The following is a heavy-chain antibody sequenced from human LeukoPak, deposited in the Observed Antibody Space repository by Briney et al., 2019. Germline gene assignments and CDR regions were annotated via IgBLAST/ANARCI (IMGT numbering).Heavy chain of an antibody. Sequence: GGSLRLSCAASGFTFSSYSMNWVRQAPGKGLEWVSSISSSGGTIHYADPVKGRFTISRDNAKNSLYLQMNSLRAEDTAVYYCARDGSKVSVLTVTRRNAFDIWGQGTMVTVSS. CDR2: ISSSGGTI. J-gene: IGHJ3*02. V-gene: IGHV3-21*04. CDR3: ARDGSKVSVLTVTRRNAFDI. D-gene: IGHD4-17*01. CDR1: GFTFSSYS.